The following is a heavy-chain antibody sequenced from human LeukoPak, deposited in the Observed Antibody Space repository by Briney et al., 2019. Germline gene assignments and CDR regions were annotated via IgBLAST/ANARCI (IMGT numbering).Heavy chain of an antibody. CDR1: GVSVSSGTYY. CDR3: ARGRAYITVVY. Sequence: SETLSLTCTVSGVSVSSGTYYWTWIRQRPGKGLEWIGCIHYSGSIHYNPSLASRVSISVDASDDRFSLNLKSVTAADTAMYYCARGRAYITVVYRGQGKLVTVSS. CDR2: IHYSGSI. J-gene: IGHJ4*02. V-gene: IGHV4-31*03. D-gene: IGHD2-15*01.